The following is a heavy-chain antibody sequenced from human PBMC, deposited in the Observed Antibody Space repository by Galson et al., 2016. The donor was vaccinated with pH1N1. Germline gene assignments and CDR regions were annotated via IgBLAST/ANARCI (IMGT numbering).Heavy chain of an antibody. CDR1: GGSISSRNW. J-gene: IGHJ5*02. CDR2: IYYSGST. Sequence: SETLSLTCAVSGGSISSRNWWSWVRQPPGQGLEWIGRIYYSGSTYYSPSLKSRVTISVDTSKNQFSLKLSSVTAADTAVYYCARHGAGEYSDWFDPWGQGTLVTVSS. CDR3: ARHGAGEYSDWFDP. D-gene: IGHD2/OR15-2a*01. V-gene: IGHV4-4*02.